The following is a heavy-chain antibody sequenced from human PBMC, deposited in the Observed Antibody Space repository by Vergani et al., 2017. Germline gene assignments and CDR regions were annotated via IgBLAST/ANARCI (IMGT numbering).Heavy chain of an antibody. CDR1: EYSFGNYW. D-gene: IGHD1-1*01. Sequence: EVELVQSGPEMRKPGESLKISCKGSEYSFGNYWIGWVRQMPGKGLDGMGIIYPADSETRYSPSFQGQVTISADKSISTAFLQWDSLKASDTALYYCARHTTYTDSWGQGTLVTVSS. CDR3: ARHTTYTDS. J-gene: IGHJ4*02. CDR2: IYPADSET. V-gene: IGHV5-51*01.